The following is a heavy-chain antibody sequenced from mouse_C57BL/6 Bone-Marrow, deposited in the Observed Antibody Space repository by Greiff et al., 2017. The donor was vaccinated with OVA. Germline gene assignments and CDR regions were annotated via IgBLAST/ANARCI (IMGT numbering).Heavy chain of an antibody. D-gene: IGHD1-3*01. V-gene: IGHV1-81*01. CDR3: ARSGYVHRGWYFDY. Sequence: VQVVESGAELARPGASVKLSCKASGYTFTSYGISWVKQRTGQGLEWIGEIYPRSGNTYYNEKFKGKATLTADKSSSTAYMELRSLTSEDSAVYFCARSGYVHRGWYFDYWGQGTTLTVSS. CDR1: GYTFTSYG. J-gene: IGHJ2*01. CDR2: IYPRSGNT.